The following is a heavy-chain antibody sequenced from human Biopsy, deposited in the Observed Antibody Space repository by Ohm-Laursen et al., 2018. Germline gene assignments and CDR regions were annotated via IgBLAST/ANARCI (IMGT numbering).Heavy chain of an antibody. J-gene: IGHJ4*02. CDR1: GYTFTGYY. V-gene: IGHV1-2*02. D-gene: IGHD3-10*01. Sequence: SVKVSCKASGYTFTGYYMHWVRQAPGQGLEWMGWINPNSGVTNYAQRFQGRVTMTRDTSISAAYMELSRLRSDDTAVYYCARDPRYGYGSYFDYRGQGTLVAVSS. CDR3: ARDPRYGYGSYFDY. CDR2: INPNSGVT.